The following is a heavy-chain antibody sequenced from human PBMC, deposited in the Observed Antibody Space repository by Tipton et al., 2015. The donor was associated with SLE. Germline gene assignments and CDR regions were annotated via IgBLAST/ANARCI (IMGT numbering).Heavy chain of an antibody. V-gene: IGHV4-61*02. CDR1: GGSISSEFDY. J-gene: IGHJ4*02. CDR3: AGDSPGMAAAG. D-gene: IGHD6-13*01. CDR2: IYPGGST. Sequence: TLSLTCTVSGGSISSEFDYWSWIRQPAGKGLEWIGRIYPGGSTNYNPSLNSRVTISVDTSKNQFSLKLTSVTAADTAVYYCAGDSPGMAAAGWGQGTLVTVSS.